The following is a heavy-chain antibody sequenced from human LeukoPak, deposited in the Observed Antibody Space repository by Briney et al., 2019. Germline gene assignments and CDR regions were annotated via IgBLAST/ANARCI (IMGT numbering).Heavy chain of an antibody. CDR2: ISYDGSNK. CDR3: ARGYDGNSGLFEYYFDY. J-gene: IGHJ4*02. V-gene: IGHV3-30*03. Sequence: SGGSLRLSCAASGFTFSSYGMHWVRQAPGKGLEWVAVISYDGSNKYYADSVKGRFTISRDNSKNTLYLQMNGLRAEDTAVYYCARGYDGNSGLFEYYFDYWGQGTLVTVSS. D-gene: IGHD4-23*01. CDR1: GFTFSSYG.